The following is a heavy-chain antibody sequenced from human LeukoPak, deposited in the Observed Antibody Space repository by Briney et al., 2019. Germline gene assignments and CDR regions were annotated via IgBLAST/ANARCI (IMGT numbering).Heavy chain of an antibody. J-gene: IGHJ3*01. V-gene: IGHV3-64*01. CDR3: ARPYSSGWYNAFDV. Sequence: GGSLRLSCAASGFTFSSYAMHWVRQAPGKGLEYVSAISSNGGSTYYANSVKGRFTISRDNSKNTLYLQMGSLRAEDMAVYYCARPYSSGWYNAFDVWGQGTMVTVSS. CDR1: GFTFSSYA. CDR2: ISSNGGST. D-gene: IGHD6-19*01.